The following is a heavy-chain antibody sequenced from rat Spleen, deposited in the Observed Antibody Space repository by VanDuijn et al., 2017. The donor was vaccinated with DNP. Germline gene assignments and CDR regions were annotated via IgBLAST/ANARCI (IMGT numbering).Heavy chain of an antibody. CDR1: GFTFNNYW. J-gene: IGHJ2*01. V-gene: IGHV5-31*01. D-gene: IGHD4-3*01. CDR3: ARWNSGHFDY. Sequence: EVQLVESGGDLVQPGRSLKLSCVASGFTFNNYWMTWIRQVPGKGLEWFASITSSGSDTYYPDSVKGRFTISRDNARNTLYLQMSSLRSEDMATYYCARWNSGHFDYWGQGVMVPVSS. CDR2: ITSSGSDT.